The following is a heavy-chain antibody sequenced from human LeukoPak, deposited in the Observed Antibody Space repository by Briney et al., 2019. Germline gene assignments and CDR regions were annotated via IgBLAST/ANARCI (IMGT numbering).Heavy chain of an antibody. CDR2: INSDGSST. V-gene: IGHV3-74*01. J-gene: IGHJ4*02. D-gene: IGHD5-24*01. CDR3: AKDKKGRRWLQLGPYYFDY. Sequence: GGSLRLSCAASGFTFSSYWMHWVRQAPGKGLVWVSRINSDGSSTSYADSVKGRFTISRDNAKNSLYLQMNSLRAEDTALYYCAKDKKGRRWLQLGPYYFDYWGQGTLVTVSS. CDR1: GFTFSSYW.